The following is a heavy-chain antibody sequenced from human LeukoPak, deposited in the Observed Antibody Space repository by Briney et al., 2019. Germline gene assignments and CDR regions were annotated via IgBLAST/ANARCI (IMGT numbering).Heavy chain of an antibody. J-gene: IGHJ4*02. CDR3: AKVDYGSGSYHFDY. CDR2: ISGSGGST. V-gene: IGHV3-23*01. Sequence: GGSLRLSCAASGFTFSSYAMSWVRQAPGKGLEWVSAISGSGGSTYYADSVKGRFTISRGNSKNTLYLQMNSLRAEDTAVYYCAKVDYGSGSYHFDYWGQGTLVTVSS. CDR1: GFTFSSYA. D-gene: IGHD3-10*01.